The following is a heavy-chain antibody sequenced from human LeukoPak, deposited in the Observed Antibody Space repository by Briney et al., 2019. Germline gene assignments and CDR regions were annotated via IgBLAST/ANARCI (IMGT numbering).Heavy chain of an antibody. D-gene: IGHD2-2*02. V-gene: IGHV3-48*02. CDR3: ARAPRYCSSTSCYMGVY. CDR2: ISGSGNGT. J-gene: IGHJ4*02. Sequence: GGSLRLSCTASGFTFRTYAMTWVRQAPGKGLEWLSGISGSGNGTYYADSVKGRFTISRDNAKNSLYLQMNSLRDEDTAVYYCARAPRYCSSTSCYMGVYWGQGTLVTVSS. CDR1: GFTFRTYA.